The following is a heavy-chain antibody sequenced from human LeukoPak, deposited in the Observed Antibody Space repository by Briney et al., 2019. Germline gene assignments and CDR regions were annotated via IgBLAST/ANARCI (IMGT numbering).Heavy chain of an antibody. V-gene: IGHV4-59*08. D-gene: IGHD3-9*01. J-gene: IGHJ4*02. CDR1: GGSVSSYY. CDR3: ARSPQHFDRLLDGDSHYFFDS. Sequence: SETLSLTCTVSGGSVSSYYWSWIRQPPGKGLEWIGYIYYSGSTNYNPSLKSRVTISVDTSKNQFSLKLSSVTAADTAVYYCARSPQHFDRLLDGDSHYFFDSWGQGTLVTVSS. CDR2: IYYSGST.